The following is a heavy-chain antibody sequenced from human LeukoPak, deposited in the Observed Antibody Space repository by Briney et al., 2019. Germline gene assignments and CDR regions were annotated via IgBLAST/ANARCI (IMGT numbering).Heavy chain of an antibody. CDR3: ARGGDGSTYGLVY. Sequence: GGSLRLSCAASGFTFSTYWLHCVRQAPGKGLWLVCRIKTDSSTTNYADSVKGRFLISRHNAENTLNLQINSLRAEDTAVYYCARGGDGSTYGLVYWGQGTLVTVSS. V-gene: IGHV3-74*01. CDR1: GFTFSTYW. CDR2: IKTDSSTT. J-gene: IGHJ4*02. D-gene: IGHD5-18*01.